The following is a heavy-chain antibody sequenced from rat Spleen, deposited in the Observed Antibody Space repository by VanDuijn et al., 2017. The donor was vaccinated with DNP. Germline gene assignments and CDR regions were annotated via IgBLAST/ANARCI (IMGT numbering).Heavy chain of an antibody. Sequence: EVQLVESGGGLVQPGRSLKLSCAASGFTFSDYNMAWVRQAPKKGLEWVATISYDGSSTYYRDSVKGRFTISRDNAKSTLYLQMDSLRSEDTATYYCTIAYNSGFAYWGQGILVTVSS. CDR1: GFTFSDYN. V-gene: IGHV5-7*01. D-gene: IGHD4-3*01. J-gene: IGHJ3*01. CDR2: ISYDGSST. CDR3: TIAYNSGFAY.